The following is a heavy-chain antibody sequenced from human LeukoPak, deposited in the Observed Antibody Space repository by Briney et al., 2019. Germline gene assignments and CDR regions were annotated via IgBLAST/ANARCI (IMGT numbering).Heavy chain of an antibody. CDR2: FYNSGRS. CDR1: DDSISDYY. Sequence: SETLSLTCTVSDDSISDYYRGWIRQPPGKGLEWIGYFYNSGRSTYNPSLKSRVTISADTFNNHFSLQLNSVTTADTAVYYGTSGPGWLIDYWGQGILVTVSS. CDR3: TSGPGWLIDY. J-gene: IGHJ4*02. D-gene: IGHD3-16*01. V-gene: IGHV4-4*08.